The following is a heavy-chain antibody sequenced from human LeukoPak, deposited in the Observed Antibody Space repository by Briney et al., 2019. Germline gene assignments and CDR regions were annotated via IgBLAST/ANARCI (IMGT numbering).Heavy chain of an antibody. Sequence: GGSLRLSCAASGFTFSDYYMSWIRQAPGKGLEWVPYISCSGSTIYYADSVKGRFTISRDNAKNSLYLQMNGLRAEDTAVYYCAKAIHSCSSGVVDYWGQGTLVTVSS. CDR2: ISCSGSTI. CDR1: GFTFSDYY. D-gene: IGHD6-6*01. CDR3: AKAIHSCSSGVVDY. J-gene: IGHJ4*02. V-gene: IGHV3-11*04.